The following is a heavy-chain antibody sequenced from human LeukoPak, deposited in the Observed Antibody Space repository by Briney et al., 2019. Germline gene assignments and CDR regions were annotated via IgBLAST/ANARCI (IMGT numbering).Heavy chain of an antibody. CDR2: IFYTGST. Sequence: ASETLSLTCSVSGGSINNFYWSWLRQSPGKGLEYIGYIFYTGSTNYNPSLKGRVSISVDTSRNQFSLRLNSVTAADTAVYYCARAGDWNDLPYWGQGILVIVSS. V-gene: IGHV4-59*01. J-gene: IGHJ4*02. CDR3: ARAGDWNDLPY. CDR1: GGSINNFY. D-gene: IGHD1-1*01.